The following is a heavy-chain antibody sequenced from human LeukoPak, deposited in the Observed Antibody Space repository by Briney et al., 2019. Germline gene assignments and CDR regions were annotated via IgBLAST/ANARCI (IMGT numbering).Heavy chain of an antibody. CDR3: ASTTEGGYTYDYFYYYYMDV. Sequence: PSETLSLTCTVCGGSISSYYWRWIRQPPAKGLEWIGYIYYSGSTNYNPSLKSRVTISVDSSKNQFSLKLSSVTAADTAVYYCASTTEGGYTYDYFYYYYMDVWGKGTTVTISS. CDR1: GGSISSYY. J-gene: IGHJ6*03. CDR2: IYYSGST. V-gene: IGHV4-59*01. D-gene: IGHD5-18*01.